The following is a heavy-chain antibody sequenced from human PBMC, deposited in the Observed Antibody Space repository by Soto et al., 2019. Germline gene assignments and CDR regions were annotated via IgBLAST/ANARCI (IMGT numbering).Heavy chain of an antibody. CDR2: IYYSGST. Sequence: QVQLQESGPGLVKPSQTLSVTCTVSGGSISSGGYCWSWIRQHPGKGLEWIGYIYYSGSTYYNPSLKSRVTISVDTSKNQFSLKLSSVTAADTAVYYCARVCGGDCHYGMDVWGQGTTVTVSS. V-gene: IGHV4-31*03. J-gene: IGHJ6*02. D-gene: IGHD2-21*02. CDR3: ARVCGGDCHYGMDV. CDR1: GGSISSGGYC.